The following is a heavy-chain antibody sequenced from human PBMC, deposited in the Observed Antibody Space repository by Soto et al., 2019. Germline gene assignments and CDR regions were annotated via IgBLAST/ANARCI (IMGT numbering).Heavy chain of an antibody. CDR2: ISSSGSTI. J-gene: IGHJ3*02. CDR3: ARAPQVTEAFDI. CDR1: GFTFSDYY. Sequence: TGGSLRLSCAASGFTFSDYYMSWIRQAPGKGLEWVSYISSSGSTIYYADSVKGRFTISRDNAKNSLYLQMNSLRAEDTAVYYCARAPQVTEAFDIWGQGTMVTVSS. D-gene: IGHD2-21*02. V-gene: IGHV3-11*01.